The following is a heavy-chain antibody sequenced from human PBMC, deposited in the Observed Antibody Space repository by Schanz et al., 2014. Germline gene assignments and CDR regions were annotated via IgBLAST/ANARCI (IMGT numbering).Heavy chain of an antibody. Sequence: EVQLVESGGGLVQPGRSLRLSCAASGFTFDDHAMHWVRQVPGKGLEWVSGISWNSGNIAYADSVKGRFIISRDSSKNTLFLQMNSLRAEDTAVYFCTTDCCSWAKGDAGLQDSWGQGTLVTVSS. D-gene: IGHD2-21*01. CDR1: GFTFDDHA. V-gene: IGHV3-9*01. CDR2: ISWNSGNI. CDR3: TTDCCSWAKGDAGLQDS. J-gene: IGHJ4*02.